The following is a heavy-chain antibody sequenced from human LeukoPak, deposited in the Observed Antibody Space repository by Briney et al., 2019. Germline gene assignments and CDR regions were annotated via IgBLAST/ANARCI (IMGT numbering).Heavy chain of an antibody. D-gene: IGHD3-10*01. CDR1: GFTSSSNG. V-gene: IGHV3-30*02. CDR2: IVYDGSNI. J-gene: IGHJ4*02. Sequence: PGGSLNPSCAASGFTSSSNGMHWFPKAPGKGLEGVAFIVYDGSNIYYVDSVKGRFTVSRDNSKNMLYLQMNSLRTEDTAVYYCAKESGSLFDYWGQGTLVTVSS. CDR3: AKESGSLFDY.